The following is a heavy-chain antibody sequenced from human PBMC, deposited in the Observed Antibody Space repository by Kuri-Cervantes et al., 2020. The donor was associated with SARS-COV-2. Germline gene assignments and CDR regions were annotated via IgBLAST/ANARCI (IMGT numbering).Heavy chain of an antibody. CDR2: ISGSGGST. D-gene: IGHD6-13*01. CDR3: AKDNGSSWPYYFDY. CDR1: GFTFSSYA. J-gene: IGHJ4*02. Sequence: GESLKISCAASGFTFSSYAMSWVRQAPGKGLEWVSAISGSGGSTYYADSVKGRFTISRDNSKNTLYLQMNSLRAEDTAVYYCAKDNGSSWPYYFDYWGQGTLVTASS. V-gene: IGHV3-23*01.